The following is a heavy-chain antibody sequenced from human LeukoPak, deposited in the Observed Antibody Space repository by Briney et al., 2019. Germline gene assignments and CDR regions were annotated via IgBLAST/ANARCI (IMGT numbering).Heavy chain of an antibody. CDR3: AREHDYDFWSPDAFDI. CDR2: ISSISSYI. V-gene: IGHV3-21*01. D-gene: IGHD3-3*01. J-gene: IGHJ3*02. Sequence: GGSLRLSCAASGVTFSRYSMNWGREARGKGGEGVSSISSISSYIYYADSVKRRFTISRDNAKNSLYLQINSLRAEDTAVYYCAREHDYDFWSPDAFDIWGQGTMVTVSS. CDR1: GVTFSRYS.